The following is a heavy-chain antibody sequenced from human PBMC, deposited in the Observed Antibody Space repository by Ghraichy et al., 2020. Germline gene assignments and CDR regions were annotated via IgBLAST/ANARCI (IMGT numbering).Heavy chain of an antibody. Sequence: GESLNISCAASGFTFDDYTMHCVRQAPGKGLEWVSLISWDGGSTYYADSVKGRFTISRDNSKNSLYLQMNSLRTEDTALYYCAKDIGVRSSWYAFDYWGQGTLVTVSS. CDR1: GFTFDDYT. J-gene: IGHJ4*02. CDR2: ISWDGGST. D-gene: IGHD6-13*01. CDR3: AKDIGVRSSWYAFDY. V-gene: IGHV3-43*01.